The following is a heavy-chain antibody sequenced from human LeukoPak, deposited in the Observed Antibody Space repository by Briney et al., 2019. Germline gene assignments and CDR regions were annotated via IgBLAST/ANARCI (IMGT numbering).Heavy chain of an antibody. CDR2: ISSSTTYT. V-gene: IGHV3-11*05. J-gene: IGHJ4*02. Sequence: GGSLRLSCSASGFTFSDYYMSWIRQAPGKGLGWVAYISSSTTYTNYADSVKGRFTISRDNAKNSLYLQMDSLRAEDTAVYYCATGRDYFIYWGQGTLVTVSS. CDR3: ATGRDYFIY. CDR1: GFTFSDYY.